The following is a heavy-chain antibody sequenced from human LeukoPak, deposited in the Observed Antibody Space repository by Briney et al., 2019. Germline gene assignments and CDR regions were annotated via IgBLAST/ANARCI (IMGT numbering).Heavy chain of an antibody. CDR2: IIPIFGTA. J-gene: IGHJ4*02. Sequence: ASVKVSCKASGGTFSSYAISWVRQAPGQGLEWMGGIIPIFGTANYAQKFQGRVTITADESTSTAYMELSSLRSEDTAVYYCARSSTEAGTGGGDYWGQGTLVTVSS. D-gene: IGHD6-13*01. CDR3: ARSSTEAGTGGGDY. V-gene: IGHV1-69*13. CDR1: GGTFSSYA.